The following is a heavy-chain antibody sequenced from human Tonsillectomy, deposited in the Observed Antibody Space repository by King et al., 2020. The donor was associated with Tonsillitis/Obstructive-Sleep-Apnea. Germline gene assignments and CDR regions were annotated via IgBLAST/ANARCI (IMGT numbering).Heavy chain of an antibody. CDR3: AKAFSLGYYYYYIDV. CDR2: ISGSCGST. Sequence: VQLVESGGGLVQPGGSLRLSCAASGFTFSSYAMSWVRQAPGKGLEWVSGISGSCGSTNYADSVKGRFTISRDNSKNTLYLQRNSLRAEDTAAYYCAKAFSLGYYYYYIDVWGKGTTVTVSS. J-gene: IGHJ6*03. D-gene: IGHD2/OR15-2a*01. V-gene: IGHV3-23*04. CDR1: GFTFSSYA.